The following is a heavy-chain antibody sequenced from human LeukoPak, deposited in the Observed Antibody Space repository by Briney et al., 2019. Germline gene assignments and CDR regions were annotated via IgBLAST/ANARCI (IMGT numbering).Heavy chain of an antibody. D-gene: IGHD1-20*01. J-gene: IGHJ4*02. CDR2: IYPGDSDT. CDR1: GYSFTSYW. Sequence: GESLKISFKGSGYSFTSYWIGWVRQMPGKGLEWMGIIYPGDSDTRNSPSFQGQATISADKSISTAYLQWSSLKASDTAMYYCARGGNYNWIFFDYWGQGTLVTVSS. V-gene: IGHV5-51*01. CDR3: ARGGNYNWIFFDY.